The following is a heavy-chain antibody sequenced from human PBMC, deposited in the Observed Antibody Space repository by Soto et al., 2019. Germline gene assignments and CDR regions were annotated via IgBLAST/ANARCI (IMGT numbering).Heavy chain of an antibody. CDR2: ISGSGST. Sequence: GGSLRLSCAASGFTFSSYVVSWVRQAPGKGLEWVSAISGSGSTYYADSVKGRFTISRDNSKNTLYLQINSLRAEDTAVYYCAKHRVFHDVLDIWGQGTMVTVSS. CDR1: GFTFSSYV. D-gene: IGHD6-13*01. J-gene: IGHJ3*02. CDR3: AKHRVFHDVLDI. V-gene: IGHV3-23*01.